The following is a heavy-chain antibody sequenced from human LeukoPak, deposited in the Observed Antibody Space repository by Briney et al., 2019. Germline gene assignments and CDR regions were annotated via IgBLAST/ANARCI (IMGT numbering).Heavy chain of an antibody. CDR2: INAGDGST. J-gene: IGHJ6*02. D-gene: IGHD2-2*01. V-gene: IGHV1-3*01. CDR1: GYTFAKYA. CDR3: ARSILVVPVASHLNYGVDV. Sequence: ASVKVSCKASGYTFAKYAIHWVRQAPGQRLERMGWINAGDGSTRYSQKFHGGVTITRDTSASTAYMELSSLRSEDTAVYYCARSILVVPVASHLNYGVDVWGQGTTVTVSS.